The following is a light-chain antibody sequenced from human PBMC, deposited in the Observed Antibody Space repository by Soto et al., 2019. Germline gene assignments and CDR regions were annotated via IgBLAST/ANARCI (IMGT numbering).Light chain of an antibody. CDR2: GAS. Sequence: DIVLSQSAATLSLSPGERATLSCRASQSVSSSYLAWYQQKPGQAPRLLIYGASSRPTGIPDRFSGSGSGTDFTLTISRLEPEDFAVYYCQQYGSSSTFGQGTRLEI. V-gene: IGKV3-20*01. CDR3: QQYGSSST. CDR1: QSVSSSY. J-gene: IGKJ5*01.